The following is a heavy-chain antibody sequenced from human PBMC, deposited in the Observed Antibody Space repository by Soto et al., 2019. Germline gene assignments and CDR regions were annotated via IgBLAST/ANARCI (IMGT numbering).Heavy chain of an antibody. Sequence: PSETPSLTCSVSGSSISSYYWSWIRQHPGKGLEWIGYIFYTGSTDYNPSLQSRVAISIGASRKDFSLKMTSVTAADTAVYYCARFPGYSTSWAALDIWGQGTLVTVSS. CDR1: GSSISSYY. CDR3: ARFPGYSTSWAALDI. D-gene: IGHD2-8*01. J-gene: IGHJ3*02. CDR2: IFYTGST. V-gene: IGHV4-59*01.